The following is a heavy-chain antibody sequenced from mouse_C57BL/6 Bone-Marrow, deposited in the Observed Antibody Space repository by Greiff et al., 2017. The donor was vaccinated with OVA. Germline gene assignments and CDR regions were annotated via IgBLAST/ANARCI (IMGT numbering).Heavy chain of an antibody. V-gene: IGHV5-4*01. CDR3: ARDGGDVGY. CDR1: GFTFSDYG. D-gene: IGHD3-3*01. CDR2: ISDGGSYT. Sequence: EVKLVESGGGLVKPGGSLKLSCAASGFTFSDYGMHWVRQAPEKGLEWVATISDGGSYTYYPDNVKGRFTISRDNAKNNLYLQMSHLKSEDTAMYYCARDGGDVGYWGQGTTLTVSS. J-gene: IGHJ2*01.